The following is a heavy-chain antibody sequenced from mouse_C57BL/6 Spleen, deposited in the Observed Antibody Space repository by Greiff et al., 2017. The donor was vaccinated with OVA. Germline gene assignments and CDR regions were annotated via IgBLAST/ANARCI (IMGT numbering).Heavy chain of an antibody. CDR2: IDPSDSYT. Sequence: VQLQQPGAELVKPGASVKLSCKASGYTFTSYWMQWVKQRPGQGLEWIGEIDPSDSYTNYNQKFKGKATLTVDTSSSTAYMQLSSLTSEDSAVYYCARLWLRHAMDYWGQGTSVTVSS. CDR1: GYTFTSYW. CDR3: ARLWLRHAMDY. J-gene: IGHJ4*01. V-gene: IGHV1-50*01. D-gene: IGHD2-2*01.